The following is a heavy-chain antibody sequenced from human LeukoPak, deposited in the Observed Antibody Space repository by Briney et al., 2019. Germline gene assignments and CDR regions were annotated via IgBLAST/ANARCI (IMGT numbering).Heavy chain of an antibody. CDR1: GYTFTGYY. CDR3: ARGYSSRWVDY. V-gene: IGHV1-2*04. J-gene: IGHJ4*02. D-gene: IGHD6-13*01. Sequence: ASVKVSCKASGYTFTGYYMHWVRQAPGQGLEWMGWINPNSGGTNYAQKFQGWVTIIRDTSISTAYMELSRLRSDDTAVYYCARGYSSRWVDYWGQGTLVTVSS. CDR2: INPNSGGT.